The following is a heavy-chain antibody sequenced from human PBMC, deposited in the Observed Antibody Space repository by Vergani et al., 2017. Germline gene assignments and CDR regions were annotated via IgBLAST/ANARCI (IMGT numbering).Heavy chain of an antibody. Sequence: QVQLVASGGGLVRPGGSLRLSCAASGFIFSDYYMTWIRQTPGKGLEWLAHISDGGETKMYAESLKGRSTVSRDNTKNLLILQMKTLKVDDTATYYCGRKQSPASLMDKPIDIWGQGTLVTVSS. J-gene: IGHJ5*02. V-gene: IGHV3-11*01. CDR2: ISDGGETK. CDR3: GRKQSPASLMDKPIDI. D-gene: IGHD1/OR15-1a*01. CDR1: GFIFSDYY.